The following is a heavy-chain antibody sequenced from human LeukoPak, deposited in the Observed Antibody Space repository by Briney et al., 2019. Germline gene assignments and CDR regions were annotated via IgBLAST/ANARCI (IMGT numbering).Heavy chain of an antibody. CDR2: ISYDGSDD. D-gene: IGHD2-2*01. CDR1: GFTFSDYA. Sequence: GGSLRLSCAASGFTFSDYALNWVRQAPGKGLEWVAVISYDGSDDYYADSVRGRFTISRDNSKNTLYLQMNSLRAEDTAVYYCAKDKGRRIVVVPADGLDVWGKGTTVTVSS. J-gene: IGHJ6*04. CDR3: AKDKGRRIVVVPADGLDV. V-gene: IGHV3-30*01.